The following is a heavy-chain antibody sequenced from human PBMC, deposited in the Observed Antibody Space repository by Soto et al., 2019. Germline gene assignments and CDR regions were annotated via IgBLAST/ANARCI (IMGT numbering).Heavy chain of an antibody. J-gene: IGHJ4*02. Sequence: QVQLVQSGAEVKKPGASVKVSCKASGYTFTSYGITWVRQAPGQGLEWRGWISAYNGNTKYAQKLQGRVTMTTAKTTSSAYIEMGSLRSDDRAVYYCSRGGGRGYSGWIGYWGQGTLVTVSS. CDR1: GYTFTSYG. D-gene: IGHD5-12*01. V-gene: IGHV1-18*01. CDR2: ISAYNGNT. CDR3: SRGGGRGYSGWIGY.